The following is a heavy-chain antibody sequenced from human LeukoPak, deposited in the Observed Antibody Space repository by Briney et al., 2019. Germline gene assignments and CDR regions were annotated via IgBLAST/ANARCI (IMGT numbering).Heavy chain of an antibody. V-gene: IGHV3-74*01. Sequence: GGSLRLSCAVSGITFSSYWMHWVRQGPGRGLLWVSRINTQGTYTNCADSVKGRFTISRDNAKNTLYLQMSSLRADDTAVYYCVIDLGDYNDFWGQGTLVSVSS. D-gene: IGHD2-15*01. CDR2: INTQGTYT. CDR3: VIDLGDYNDF. J-gene: IGHJ4*02. CDR1: GITFSSYW.